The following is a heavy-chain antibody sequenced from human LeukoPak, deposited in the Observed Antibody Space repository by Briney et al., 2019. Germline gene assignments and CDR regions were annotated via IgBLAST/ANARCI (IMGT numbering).Heavy chain of an antibody. V-gene: IGHV1-18*01. J-gene: IGHJ6*02. CDR3: ARPSFHCSSTSCYTGYGMDV. Sequence: ASVKVSCKASGYTFTSYGISWVRQAPRQGLEWMGWISAYNGNTNYAQKLQGRVTMTTDTSTSTAYMELRSLRSDDTAVYYCARPSFHCSSTSCYTGYGMDVWGQGTTVTVSS. CDR2: ISAYNGNT. CDR1: GYTFTSYG. D-gene: IGHD2-2*02.